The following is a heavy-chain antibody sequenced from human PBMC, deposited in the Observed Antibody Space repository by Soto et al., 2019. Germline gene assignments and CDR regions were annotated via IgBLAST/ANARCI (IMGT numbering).Heavy chain of an antibody. J-gene: IGHJ4*02. D-gene: IGHD3-10*01. V-gene: IGHV4-59*01. CDR1: GGYISGYY. CDR2: IYYSGST. CDR3: ARDSRLEFPDY. Sequence: SETLSLTCTVSGGYISGYYWSWIRQPPGKGLEWIGYIYYSGSTNYNPSLKSRVTISVDTSKNQFSLKLNSVTAADTAVYYCARDSRLEFPDYWXQGXLVXVSS.